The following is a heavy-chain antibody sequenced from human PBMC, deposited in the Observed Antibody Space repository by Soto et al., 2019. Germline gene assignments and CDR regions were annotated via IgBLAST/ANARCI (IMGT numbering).Heavy chain of an antibody. CDR2: IYPGDSDT. CDR3: PRPGITGTPRNWFDP. CDR1: GYSFTSYW. D-gene: IGHD1-20*01. V-gene: IGHV5-51*01. Sequence: PGESLKISCKGSGYSFTSYWIGWVRQMPGKGLEWMGIIYPGDSDTRYSPSFQGQVTISADKSISTAYLQWSSLKASDTAMYYCPRPGITGTPRNWFDPWGQGTLVTVSS. J-gene: IGHJ5*02.